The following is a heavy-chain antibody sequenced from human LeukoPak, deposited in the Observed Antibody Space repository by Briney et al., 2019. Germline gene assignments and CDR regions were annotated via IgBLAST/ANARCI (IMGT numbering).Heavy chain of an antibody. CDR3: ARASYYDSSGYLY. CDR1: GGSISSSSYY. CDR2: IYTSEST. V-gene: IGHV4-61*02. J-gene: IGHJ4*02. D-gene: IGHD3-22*01. Sequence: PSETLSLTCTVSGGSISSSSYYWSWIRQPAGKGLEWIGRIYTSESTNYNPSLKSRVAILVDTYKNQFSLKLSSVTAADTAVYYCARASYYDSSGYLYWGQGTLVNFSS.